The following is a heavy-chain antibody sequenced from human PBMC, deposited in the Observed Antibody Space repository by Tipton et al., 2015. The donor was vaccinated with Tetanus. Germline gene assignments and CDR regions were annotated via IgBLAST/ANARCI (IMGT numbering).Heavy chain of an antibody. D-gene: IGHD6-13*01. V-gene: IGHV1-69*06. CDR1: GGTFSSYA. CDR3: ARAVGIAAGSQFFFDI. Sequence: QVQLVQSGAEVKKPGSSVKVSCKASGGTFSSYAISWVRQAPGQGLEWMGGIIPIFGTANYAQKFQGRVTITADKSTSTAYMELSSLRSEDTAVYYCARAVGIAAGSQFFFDIWGQGTMVTVSS. J-gene: IGHJ3*02. CDR2: IIPIFGTA.